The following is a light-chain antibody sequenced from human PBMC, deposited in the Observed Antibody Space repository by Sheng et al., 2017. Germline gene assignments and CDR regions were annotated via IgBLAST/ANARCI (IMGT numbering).Light chain of an antibody. V-gene: IGKV1-NL1*01. CDR3: QQSYSTPST. CDR2: AAS. CDR1: QAIRNS. Sequence: DIQMTQFPSSLSASVGDRVTITCRARQAIRNSLAWYQQKPGKAPKLLLYAASTLNSGVPSKFSGRGSGTDYTLTISSLQPEDFASYYCQQSYSTPSTFGQGTRLEIK. J-gene: IGKJ5*01.